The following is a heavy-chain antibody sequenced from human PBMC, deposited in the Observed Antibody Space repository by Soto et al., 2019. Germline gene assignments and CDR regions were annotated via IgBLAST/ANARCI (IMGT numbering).Heavy chain of an antibody. D-gene: IGHD4-4*01. J-gene: IGHJ5*02. CDR1: GFSLSSDGVG. Sequence: QITLKESGPPVVKPTQTLTLTCTFSGFSLSSDGVGVGWIRQPPGKAPEWLALIYWDDDTRYSPSLKSRLTITKDPSQSQVVLTMTHMDPVDTGTYYCAHSSLHYKEWFDTWGQGALLSVPS. CDR2: IYWDDDT. CDR3: AHSSLHYKEWFDT. V-gene: IGHV2-5*02.